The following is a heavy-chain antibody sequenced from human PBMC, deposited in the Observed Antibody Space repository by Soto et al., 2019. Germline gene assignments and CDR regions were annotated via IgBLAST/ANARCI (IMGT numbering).Heavy chain of an antibody. CDR3: ATVGYYDSRGYYPFDN. D-gene: IGHD3-22*01. CDR2: INAGNGNT. Sequence: ASVKVSCKASGYTFTSYAMHWVRQAPGQRLEKMGWINAGNGNTKYSQKFQGRVTMTEDTSSDTAYMELSSLTSEDTSVYFCATVGYYDSRGYYPFDNWGQGTLVTVSS. V-gene: IGHV1-3*01. CDR1: GYTFTSYA. J-gene: IGHJ4*02.